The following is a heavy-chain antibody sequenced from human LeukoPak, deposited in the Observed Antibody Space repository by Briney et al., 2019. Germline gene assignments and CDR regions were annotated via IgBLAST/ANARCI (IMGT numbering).Heavy chain of an antibody. J-gene: IGHJ4*02. CDR1: GYTFTGYY. D-gene: IGHD2-15*01. CDR2: INPNSGGT. V-gene: IGHV1-2*02. Sequence: ASVKVSCKASGYTFTGYYMHWVRQAPGQGLEWMGWINPNSGGTNYAQKFQGRVTTTRDTSISTAYMELSRLRSDDTAVYYCATGGYCSGGSCYSRPLDYWGQGTLVTVSS. CDR3: ATGGYCSGGSCYSRPLDY.